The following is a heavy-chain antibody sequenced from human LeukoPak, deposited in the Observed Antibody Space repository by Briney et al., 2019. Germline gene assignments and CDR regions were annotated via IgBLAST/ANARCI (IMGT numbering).Heavy chain of an antibody. D-gene: IGHD3-10*01. Sequence: GGSLRLSCAASGFSSTNAWMSWVRQAPGRGLEWVGRIKSETDGGTTDYAAPVKGRFTISRDDSRNTLYVQMNSLKTEDTAVYYCMSNTTDGSGSYYNDYWGQGTLVTVSS. J-gene: IGHJ4*02. CDR1: GFSSTNAW. CDR2: IKSETDGGTT. CDR3: MSNTTDGSGSYYNDY. V-gene: IGHV3-15*01.